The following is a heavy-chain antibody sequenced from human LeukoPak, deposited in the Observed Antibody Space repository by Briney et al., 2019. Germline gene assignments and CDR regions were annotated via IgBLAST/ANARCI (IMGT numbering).Heavy chain of an antibody. CDR2: IRTDGSDK. V-gene: IGHV3-7*03. J-gene: IGHJ4*02. Sequence: ETLSLTCAVSGYSISSGYYWGWIRQPPGKGPEWVGDIRTDGSDKYYVGSVKGRFTISRDNAKNSLYLQMNSLRAEDTAVYYCARDSLIQYGSGSYWGFDYWGQGILVTVSS. CDR3: ARDSLIQYGSGSYWGFDY. D-gene: IGHD3-10*01. CDR1: GYSISSGYY.